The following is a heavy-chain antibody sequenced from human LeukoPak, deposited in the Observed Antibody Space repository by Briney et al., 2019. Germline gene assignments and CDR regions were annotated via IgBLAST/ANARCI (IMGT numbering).Heavy chain of an antibody. D-gene: IGHD3-9*01. J-gene: IGHJ4*02. CDR1: GFTFSSYW. Sequence: PGGSLRLSCTASGFTFSSYWMSWVRQAPGKGLEWVANIKQDGSEKYYVDSVKGRFTISRDNAKNSLYLQMSSLRAEDTAVYYCARDTPTLNYDILTGYSNFDFWGQGTLVTVSS. V-gene: IGHV3-7*01. CDR3: ARDTPTLNYDILTGYSNFDF. CDR2: IKQDGSEK.